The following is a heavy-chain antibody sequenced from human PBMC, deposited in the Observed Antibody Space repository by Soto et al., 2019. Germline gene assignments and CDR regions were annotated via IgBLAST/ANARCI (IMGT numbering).Heavy chain of an antibody. D-gene: IGHD6-19*01. Sequence: QVQLVQSGAEEKKPGASVKVSCKASGYTFTGYAMHWVRQAPGQRLEWMGWINAGNGNTQYSQKFQGRVTITRDTSASTAYMDLSSLRSEDTAVYYCARAVAVPADFDYWRQGTLVTVSS. CDR1: GYTFTGYA. V-gene: IGHV1-3*05. J-gene: IGHJ4*02. CDR2: INAGNGNT. CDR3: ARAVAVPADFDY.